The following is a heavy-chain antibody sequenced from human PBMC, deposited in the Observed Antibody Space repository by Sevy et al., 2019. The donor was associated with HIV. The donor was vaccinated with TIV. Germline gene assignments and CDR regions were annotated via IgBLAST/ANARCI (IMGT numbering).Heavy chain of an antibody. CDR1: KFTFTNAW. CDR3: TTGTWIQLWLPDY. Sequence: GETLKISCAASKFTFTNAWMTWVRQAPGKGLEWVGHIKSKTDGGTTDYAAPVKGRFTISRDDSKTTLYLQMNSLKTEDTAVYYCTTGTWIQLWLPDYWGQGTLVTVSS. J-gene: IGHJ4*02. CDR2: IKSKTDGGTT. D-gene: IGHD5-18*01. V-gene: IGHV3-15*01.